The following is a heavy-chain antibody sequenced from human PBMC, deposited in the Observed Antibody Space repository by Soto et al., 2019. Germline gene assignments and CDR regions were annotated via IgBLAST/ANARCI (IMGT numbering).Heavy chain of an antibody. CDR2: IYYSGST. D-gene: IGHD3-10*01. J-gene: IGHJ4*02. CDR1: GGSISSSSYY. Sequence: SETLSLTCTVSGGSISSSSYYWGWIRQPPGKGLEWIGSIYYSGSTYYTPSLKSRVTISVDTSKNQFSLKLSSVTAADTAVYYCARHQGQWFGGLYYFDYWGQGTLVT. V-gene: IGHV4-39*01. CDR3: ARHQGQWFGGLYYFDY.